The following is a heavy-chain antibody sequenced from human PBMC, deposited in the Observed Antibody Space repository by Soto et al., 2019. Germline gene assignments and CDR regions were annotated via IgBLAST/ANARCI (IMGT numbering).Heavy chain of an antibody. V-gene: IGHV3-21*01. D-gene: IGHD1-26*01. CDR2: ISSSSSYM. Sequence: PGGTLRLSCEGSGITLSAYGMNWVRQAPGKGLAWVAYISSSSSYMYYVDSVKGRFTVSRDNAAKSLYLEMNSLRGDDTAVYYCARDYPRLLPHLTSGYFQHWGHGTLVTVSS. CDR1: GITLSAYG. J-gene: IGHJ1*01. CDR3: ARDYPRLLPHLTSGYFQH.